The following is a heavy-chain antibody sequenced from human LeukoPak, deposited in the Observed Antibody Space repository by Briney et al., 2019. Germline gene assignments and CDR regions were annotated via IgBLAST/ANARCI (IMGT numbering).Heavy chain of an antibody. J-gene: IGHJ6*02. CDR2: INSYNGNT. CDR3: ARDRPTAMESSFYFYGMDV. Sequence: ASVKVSCKASGYTFTSYGISWVRQAPGQGLEWMGWINSYNGNTNYAQKLQGRVTMTTDTSTSTAYMEVRSLRSDDTAVFYCARDRPTAMESSFYFYGMDVWGQGTTVTVSS. CDR1: GYTFTSYG. V-gene: IGHV1-18*01. D-gene: IGHD5-18*01.